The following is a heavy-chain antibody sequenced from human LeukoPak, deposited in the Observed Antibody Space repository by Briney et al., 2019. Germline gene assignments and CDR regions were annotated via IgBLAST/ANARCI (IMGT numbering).Heavy chain of an antibody. CDR1: GESFSSHG. Sequence: SVKVSCKTSGESFSSHGISWVRQAPGQGLEWMGGIIPVFHTAKYSQNFQDRLTITTDESTDTVYMELSSMRSEDTAVYYCARDYNFDSSPYDDGLDIWGQGTMVTVSS. CDR2: IIPVFHTA. J-gene: IGHJ3*02. V-gene: IGHV1-69*05. D-gene: IGHD3-22*01. CDR3: ARDYNFDSSPYDDGLDI.